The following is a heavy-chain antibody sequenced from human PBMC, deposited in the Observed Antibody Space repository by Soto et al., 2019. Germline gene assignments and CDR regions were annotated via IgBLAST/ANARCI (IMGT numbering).Heavy chain of an antibody. J-gene: IGHJ4*02. CDR2: IYYSGST. CDR3: ARGVIH. V-gene: IGHV4-31*01. D-gene: IGHD2-21*01. CDR1: GGSISSGGYY. Sequence: QVQLQESGPGLVKPSQTLSLTCTVSGGSISSGGYYWSWIRQHPGKGLEWIGYIYYSGSTYYNPSVKSPVTIPVATAKNKFSLKLSSVTAAATAVYYCARGVIHWGQGTLVTVSS.